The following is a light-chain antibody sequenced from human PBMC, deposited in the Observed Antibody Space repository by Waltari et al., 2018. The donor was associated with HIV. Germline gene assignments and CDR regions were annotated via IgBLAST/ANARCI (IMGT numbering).Light chain of an antibody. CDR2: GAS. CDR3: QHFDTSLPKYT. Sequence: EFVLTQSPGTLSLSPGERATLSCRASQSVSSSYLAWYQQIPGQAPRLLIYGASSRAAGIPDRFTGSGSGTDFTLTISRLEPEDFAVYYCQHFDTSLPKYTFGQGTKLGIK. J-gene: IGKJ2*01. CDR1: QSVSSSY. V-gene: IGKV3-20*01.